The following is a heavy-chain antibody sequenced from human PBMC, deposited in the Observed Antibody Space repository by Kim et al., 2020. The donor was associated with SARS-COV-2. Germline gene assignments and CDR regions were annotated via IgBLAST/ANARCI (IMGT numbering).Heavy chain of an antibody. D-gene: IGHD4-17*01. CDR3: ARGDETVAPDY. Sequence: TYYNPSLKSRVTISVDTSNNQFSLKLSSVTAADTAIYYCARGDETVAPDYWGQGTLVTVSS. V-gene: IGHV4-39*07. CDR2: T. J-gene: IGHJ4*02.